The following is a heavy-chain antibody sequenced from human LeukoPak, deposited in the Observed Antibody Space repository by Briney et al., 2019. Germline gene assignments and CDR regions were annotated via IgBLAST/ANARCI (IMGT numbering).Heavy chain of an antibody. CDR3: ARGRNYYDSSGYYYEGDAFDI. D-gene: IGHD3-22*01. CDR1: GYTFTGYY. J-gene: IGHJ3*02. CDR2: INPSGGSL. Sequence: GASVKVSCKASGYTFTGYYIHWVRQAPGQGLECMGIINPSGGSLRYAQKFQGRVTMTRDTSTSTVYMELSSLRSEDTAVYYCARGRNYYDSSGYYYEGDAFDIWGQGTMVTVSS. V-gene: IGHV1-46*01.